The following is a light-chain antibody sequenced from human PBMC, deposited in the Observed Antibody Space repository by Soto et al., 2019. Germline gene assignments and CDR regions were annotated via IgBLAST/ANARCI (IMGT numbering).Light chain of an antibody. CDR2: DVN. CDR3: TAWTTSTTMI. J-gene: IGLJ2*01. CDR1: SSDIGAYNC. V-gene: IGLV2-14*03. Sequence: QSALTQPASVSGSPGQSITISCTGTSSDIGAYNCVSWYQQHPGKAPKLMLYDVNIRPSGVSNRVSGSKSGNTASLTSSWLQAEDEAHYYCTAWTTSTTMIFGGGTKLTVL.